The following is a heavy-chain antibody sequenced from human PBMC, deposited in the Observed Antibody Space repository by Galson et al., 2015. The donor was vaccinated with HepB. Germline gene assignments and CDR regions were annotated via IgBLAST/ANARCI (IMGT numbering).Heavy chain of an antibody. CDR1: GGSIVSYY. Sequence: ETLSLTCTVSGGSIVSYYWSWIRQPPGKGLEWIGNVYYSGSTNYNPSLGSRVTISVDTSKNQFSLKLSSVTAADTAVYYCARNSKTWTRNFDYWGQGSLVTGSS. D-gene: IGHD1-1*01. V-gene: IGHV4-59*08. CDR3: ARNSKTWTRNFDY. J-gene: IGHJ4*02. CDR2: VYYSGST.